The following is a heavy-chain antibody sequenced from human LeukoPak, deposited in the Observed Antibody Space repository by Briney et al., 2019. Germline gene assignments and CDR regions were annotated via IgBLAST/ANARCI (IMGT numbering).Heavy chain of an antibody. J-gene: IGHJ5*02. CDR1: GGSISSYY. CDR3: ARRWVAAAGTRWFDP. V-gene: IGHV4-4*09. Sequence: SETLSLTCTVSGGSISSYYWSWIRQPPGKGLEWIRYIYTSGSTNYNPSLKSRVTISVGTSKNQFSLKLSSVTAADTAVYYCARRWVAAAGTRWFDPWGQGTLVTVSS. CDR2: IYTSGST. D-gene: IGHD6-13*01.